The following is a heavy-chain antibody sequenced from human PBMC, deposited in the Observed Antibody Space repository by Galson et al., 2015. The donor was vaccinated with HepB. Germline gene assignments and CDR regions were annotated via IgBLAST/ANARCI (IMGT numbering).Heavy chain of an antibody. D-gene: IGHD3-10*01. CDR1: GFTFSSYA. CDR2: ISGSGGST. Sequence: SLRLSCAASGFTFSSYAMSWVRQAPGKGLEWVSAISGSGGSTYYADSVKGRFTISRDNSKNTLYLQMNSLRAEDTAVYYCAANYGSGSYYKSHGMDVWGQGTTVTVSS. V-gene: IGHV3-23*01. J-gene: IGHJ6*02. CDR3: AANYGSGSYYKSHGMDV.